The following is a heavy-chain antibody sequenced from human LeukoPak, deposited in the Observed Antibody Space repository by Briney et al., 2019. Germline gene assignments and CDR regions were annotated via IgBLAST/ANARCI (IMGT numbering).Heavy chain of an antibody. CDR1: GYTFTSYG. CDR3: ARGASRSFDL. J-gene: IGHJ4*02. CDR2: MNANSGNT. Sequence: ASVKVSCKASGYTFTSYGISWVRQAPGQGLEWMGWMNANSGNTGYAQRFQDRVTFTRDTSINTAYMELSSLRSEDTAVYYCARGASRSFDLWGQGTLVTVSS. V-gene: IGHV1-8*03.